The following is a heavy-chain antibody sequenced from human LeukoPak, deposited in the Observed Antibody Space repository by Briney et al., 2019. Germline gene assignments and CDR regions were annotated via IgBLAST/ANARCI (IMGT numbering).Heavy chain of an antibody. Sequence: ASVKVSCKASGYTFTGYFIQWVRQAPGQGLEWMGRINPKSGGTNYAQKFQGRVTMTRDTSISTAYMELSRLRSDDTAVYYCARGRTIFGVVTHLFDYWGQGTLVIVSS. D-gene: IGHD3-3*01. V-gene: IGHV1-2*06. CDR2: INPKSGGT. J-gene: IGHJ4*02. CDR3: ARGRTIFGVVTHLFDY. CDR1: GYTFTGYF.